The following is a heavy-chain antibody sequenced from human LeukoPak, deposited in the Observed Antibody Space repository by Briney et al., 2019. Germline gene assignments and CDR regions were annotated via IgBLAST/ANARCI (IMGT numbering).Heavy chain of an antibody. CDR2: FDPEDGET. D-gene: IGHD2-21*02. Sequence: GASVKVSCKASGYTFTSYYMHWVRQAPGKGLEWMGGFDPEDGETIYAQKFQGRVTMTEDTSTDTAYMELSSLRSEDTAVYYCATFPVVVVTAEYFQHWGQGTLVTVSS. CDR3: ATFPVVVVTAEYFQH. CDR1: GYTFTSYY. V-gene: IGHV1-24*01. J-gene: IGHJ1*01.